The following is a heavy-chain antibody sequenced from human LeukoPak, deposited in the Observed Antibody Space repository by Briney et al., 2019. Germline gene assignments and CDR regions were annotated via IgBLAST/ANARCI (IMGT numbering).Heavy chain of an antibody. CDR2: ISAYNGNT. V-gene: IGHV1-18*01. Sequence: ASAKVSCKASGYTFTSYGIGWVRQAPGQGLEWMGWISAYNGNTNYAQKLQGRVTMTTDTSTSTAYMELRSLRSDDTAVYYCARDQGGGYDWYSSGWPLYYYYGMDVWGQGTTVTVSS. J-gene: IGHJ6*02. D-gene: IGHD6-19*01. CDR3: ARDQGGGYDWYSSGWPLYYYYGMDV. CDR1: GYTFTSYG.